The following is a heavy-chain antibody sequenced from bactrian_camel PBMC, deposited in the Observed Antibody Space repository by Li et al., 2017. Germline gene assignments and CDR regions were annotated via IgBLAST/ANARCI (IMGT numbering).Heavy chain of an antibody. V-gene: IGHV3-2*01. D-gene: IGHD1*01. J-gene: IGHJ4*01. Sequence: HVQLVESGGGLVQPGGSLRLSCAASGFSFSNRYMSWVRQAPGKGLEWVCSIYSDGTNTVYADSVKGRFTISKDNANNTVNLMMNSLKPEDAAMYYCAANFGPYCSGPYLARRANFLGQGTQVTVS. CDR2: IYSDGTNT. CDR1: GFSFSNRY.